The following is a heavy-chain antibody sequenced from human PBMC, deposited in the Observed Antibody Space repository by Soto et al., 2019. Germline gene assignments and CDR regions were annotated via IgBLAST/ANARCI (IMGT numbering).Heavy chain of an antibody. CDR1: GYSFTSYW. CDR3: ARQGPITGTTRWDAFDI. CDR2: IYPGDSDT. J-gene: IGHJ3*02. V-gene: IGHV5-51*01. D-gene: IGHD1-7*01. Sequence: PGESLKISCKGSGYSFTSYWIGWVRQMPGKGLEWMGIIYPGDSDTRYSPSFQGQVTISADKSISTAYLQWSSLKASDTAMYYCARQGPITGTTRWDAFDIWGQGKMVTVSS.